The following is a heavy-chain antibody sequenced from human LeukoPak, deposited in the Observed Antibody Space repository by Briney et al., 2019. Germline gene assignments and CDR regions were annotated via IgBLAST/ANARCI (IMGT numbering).Heavy chain of an antibody. J-gene: IGHJ5*02. Sequence: GASVKVSFKASGGTFISYAISWVRQAPGQGLEWMGGIIPIFGTANYAQKFQGRVTITTDESTSTAYMELSSLRSEDTAVYYCARGVATIYNWFDPWGQGTLVTVSS. D-gene: IGHD5-24*01. V-gene: IGHV1-69*05. CDR1: GGTFISYA. CDR2: IIPIFGTA. CDR3: ARGVATIYNWFDP.